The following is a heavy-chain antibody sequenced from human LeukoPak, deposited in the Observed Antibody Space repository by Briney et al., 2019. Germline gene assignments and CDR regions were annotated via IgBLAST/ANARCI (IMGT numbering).Heavy chain of an antibody. V-gene: IGHV3-53*01. J-gene: IGHJ4*02. CDR2: IYSGGST. D-gene: IGHD6-19*01. Sequence: GGSLRLSCAASGFTVSSNYMSWVRQAPGKGLEWVSVIYSGGSTYYADSVKGRFTISRDNSKNTLYLQMNSLRAEDTAVYYCARGYSRGWYYFDYWGQGTLVTVSS. CDR1: GFTVSSNY. CDR3: ARGYSRGWYYFDY.